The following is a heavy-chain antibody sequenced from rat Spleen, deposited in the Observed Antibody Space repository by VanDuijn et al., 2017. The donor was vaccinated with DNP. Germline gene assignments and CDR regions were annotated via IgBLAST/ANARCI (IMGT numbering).Heavy chain of an antibody. J-gene: IGHJ4*01. V-gene: IGHV5-22*01. CDR2: ISYDGRST. CDR3: ARVGDLHDGGDGDVLDA. D-gene: IGHD1-12*02. Sequence: EVQLVESGGGLVQPGRSLKLSCAASGFTFSDYYMAWVRQAPTRGLEWVAYISYDGRSTSYPDSVKGRFTISRDDAKNTLSLQMNSLRSEDTATYYCARVGDLHDGGDGDVLDAWGQGTSVTVSS. CDR1: GFTFSDYY.